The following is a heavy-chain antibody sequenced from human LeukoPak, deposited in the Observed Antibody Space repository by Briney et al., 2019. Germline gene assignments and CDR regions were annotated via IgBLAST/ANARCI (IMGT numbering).Heavy chain of an antibody. J-gene: IGHJ3*02. CDR2: ISYDGSNK. CDR3: AKGSIVVVPAAMGGAFDI. V-gene: IGHV3-30*18. D-gene: IGHD2-2*01. CDR1: GFTFSSYG. Sequence: GGSLRLSCVASGFTFSSYGMHWVRQAPGKGLEWVAVISYDGSNKYYADSVKGRFTISRDNSKNTLYLQMNSLRAEDTAVYYCAKGSIVVVPAAMGGAFDIWGQGTMVTVSS.